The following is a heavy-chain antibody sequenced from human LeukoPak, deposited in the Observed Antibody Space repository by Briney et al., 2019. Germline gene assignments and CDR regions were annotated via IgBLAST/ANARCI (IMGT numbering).Heavy chain of an antibody. CDR3: ARALTTVTTNWFDP. V-gene: IGHV4-34*01. J-gene: IGHJ5*02. CDR2: INHSGST. CDR1: GGSFSGYY. D-gene: IGHD4-17*01. Sequence: PSETLSLTCAVYGGSFSGYYWSWIRQPPGKGLEWIGEINHSGSTNYNPSLKSRVTISVDTSKNQFSLKLSPVTAADTAVYYCARALTTVTTNWFDPWGQGTLVTVSS.